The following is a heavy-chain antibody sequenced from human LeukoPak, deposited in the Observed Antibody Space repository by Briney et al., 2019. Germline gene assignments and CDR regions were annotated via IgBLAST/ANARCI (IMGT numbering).Heavy chain of an antibody. V-gene: IGHV3-64D*09. J-gene: IGHJ4*02. CDR3: VKDKWIDH. CDR2: ININGGRT. D-gene: IGHD2-8*01. CDR1: GFTFRSYA. Sequence: GESLRLSCAASGFTFRSYAMNWVRQAPGKGLEYVSSININGGRTYYADSVKGRFTISRDNSKNTLYLQMSSLRAEDTAVYYCVKDKWIDHWGQGTLVTVSS.